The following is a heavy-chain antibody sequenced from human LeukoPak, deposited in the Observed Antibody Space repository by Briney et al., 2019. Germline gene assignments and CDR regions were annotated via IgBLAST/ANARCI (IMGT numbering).Heavy chain of an antibody. Sequence: SETPSLTCTVSGGSIRNYYWSWIRQPPGRGLEWIGYIYYSGSTRYNPSLKSRVNISLDTSKNHFSLKLSSVTAADTAVYYCARDGGYGNYFVYDPWGQGSLVTVSS. D-gene: IGHD4-11*01. CDR1: GGSIRNYY. CDR2: IYYSGST. V-gene: IGHV4-59*01. CDR3: ARDGGYGNYFVYDP. J-gene: IGHJ5*02.